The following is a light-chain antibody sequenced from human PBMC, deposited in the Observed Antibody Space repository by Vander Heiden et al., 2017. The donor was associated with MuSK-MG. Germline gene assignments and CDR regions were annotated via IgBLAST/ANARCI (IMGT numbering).Light chain of an antibody. J-gene: IGKJ2*01. Sequence: EIVMTQSPATLSVSPGERATLSCRASQSVSSNLAWYQQKPGQAPRLLIYGASTRATGIPARFSGSGSGTEFTLTISSLQSEDFAVYYCQQYNNWPHTFGQGTKLXIK. V-gene: IGKV3-15*01. CDR3: QQYNNWPHT. CDR2: GAS. CDR1: QSVSSN.